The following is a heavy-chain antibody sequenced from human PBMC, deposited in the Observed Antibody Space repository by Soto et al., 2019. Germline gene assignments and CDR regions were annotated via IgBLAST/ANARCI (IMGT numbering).Heavy chain of an antibody. CDR1: GGSISSSSYY. CDR2: IYYSGST. Sequence: QLQLQESGPGLVKPSETLSLTCTVSGGSISSSSYYWGWIRQTPGKGLEWIGNIYYSGSTYYNPSLKSRVTMSVDTSKNQFSLKLSSVTAADTAVYYCARRLFRNYFDYWGQGTLVTVSS. CDR3: ARRLFRNYFDY. D-gene: IGHD3-10*01. V-gene: IGHV4-39*01. J-gene: IGHJ4*02.